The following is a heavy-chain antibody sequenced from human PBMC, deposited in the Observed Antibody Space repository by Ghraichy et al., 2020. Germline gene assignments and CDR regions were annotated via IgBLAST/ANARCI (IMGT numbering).Heavy chain of an antibody. Sequence: GGSLRLSCAASGFTFSSYAMSWVRQAPGKGLEWVSVISGNGGSTYNSDSVKGRFTISRDNSKNTLYLQMNSLRAEDTAVYYCAKEPRDGVYFDYWGRGTLVTVSS. V-gene: IGHV3-23*01. D-gene: IGHD2-8*01. CDR1: GFTFSSYA. J-gene: IGHJ4*02. CDR3: AKEPRDGVYFDY. CDR2: ISGNGGST.